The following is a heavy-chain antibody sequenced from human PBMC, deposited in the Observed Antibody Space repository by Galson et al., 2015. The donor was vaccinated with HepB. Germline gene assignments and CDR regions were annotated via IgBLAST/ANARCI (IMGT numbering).Heavy chain of an antibody. V-gene: IGHV3-30*18. CDR3: AKDLTHGDYVSYFDY. J-gene: IGHJ4*02. CDR2: ISYDGSNK. CDR1: GFTFSSYG. Sequence: SLRLSCAASGFTFSSYGMHWVRQAPGKGLEWVAVISYDGSNKYYADSVKGRFTISRDNSKNTLYLQMNSLRAEDTAVYYCAKDLTHGDYVSYFDYWGQGTLVTVSS. D-gene: IGHD4-17*01.